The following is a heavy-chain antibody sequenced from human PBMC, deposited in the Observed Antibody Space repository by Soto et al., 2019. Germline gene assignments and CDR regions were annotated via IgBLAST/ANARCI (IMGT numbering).Heavy chain of an antibody. CDR3: ARSSYSSSWYYYYGMDV. CDR1: GGSISSGGYY. CDR2: IYYSGST. J-gene: IGHJ6*02. D-gene: IGHD6-13*01. Sequence: SETLSLTCTVSGGSISSGGYYWSWIRQHPGKGLEWIGYIYYSGSTYYNPSLKSRVTISVDTSKNQFSLKLSSVTAADTAVYYCARSSYSSSWYYYYGMDVWGQGTKVTVSS. V-gene: IGHV4-31*03.